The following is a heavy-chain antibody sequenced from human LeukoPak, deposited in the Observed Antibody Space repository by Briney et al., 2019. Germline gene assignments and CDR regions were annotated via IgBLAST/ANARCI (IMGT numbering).Heavy chain of an antibody. CDR3: ARDGTSTDDY. D-gene: IGHD2-2*01. CDR2: ISGNNDNP. J-gene: IGHJ4*02. V-gene: IGHV1-18*01. CDR1: GYTFSNFG. Sequence: ASVKLSCKTSGYTFSNFGINWVRQAPGQGLEWMGWISGNNDNPNYGQKFQGRFTVTTDSSTSTAYMELRNLTFDDTAVYYCARDGTSTDDYWGQGTPVTVSS.